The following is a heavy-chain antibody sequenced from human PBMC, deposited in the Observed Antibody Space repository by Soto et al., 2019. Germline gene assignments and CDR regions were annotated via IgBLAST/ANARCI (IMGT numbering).Heavy chain of an antibody. J-gene: IGHJ4*02. Sequence: SETLSLTCAVYGGSFSGYYCSWIRQPPWKGLEWIGEINHSGSTNYNPSLKSRVTISVDTSKNQFSLKLSSVTAADTAVYYCARAQWLVPFDYWGQGTLLTVSS. CDR2: INHSGST. CDR3: ARAQWLVPFDY. CDR1: GGSFSGYY. D-gene: IGHD6-19*01. V-gene: IGHV4-34*01.